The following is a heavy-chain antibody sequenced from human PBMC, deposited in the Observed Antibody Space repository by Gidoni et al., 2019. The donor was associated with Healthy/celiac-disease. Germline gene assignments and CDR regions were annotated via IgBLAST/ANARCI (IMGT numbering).Heavy chain of an antibody. CDR3: ARSPPGITMVQGVIIDY. CDR2: IYHSGST. V-gene: IGHV4-38-2*01. J-gene: IGHJ4*02. Sequence: SISSGYYWGWIRQPPGKGLEWIGSIYHSGSTYYNPPLKSRVTISVDTSKNQFSLKLSSVTAADTAVYYCARSPPGITMVQGVIIDYWGQGTLVTVSS. D-gene: IGHD3-10*01. CDR1: SISSGYY.